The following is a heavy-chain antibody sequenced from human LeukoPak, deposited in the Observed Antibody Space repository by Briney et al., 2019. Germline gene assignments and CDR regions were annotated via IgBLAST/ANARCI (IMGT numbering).Heavy chain of an antibody. CDR3: ATAPYYDILTGYPMDY. J-gene: IGHJ4*02. CDR2: IKQDGSEK. D-gene: IGHD3-9*01. CDR1: GFTFSSYW. Sequence: GGSLRLSCAASGFTFSSYWMSWVRQAPGKGLEWVANIKQDGSEKYYVDSVKGRFTISRDNAKNSLYLQMNSLRAEDTAVYYCATAPYYDILTGYPMDYWGQGTLVTVSS. V-gene: IGHV3-7*01.